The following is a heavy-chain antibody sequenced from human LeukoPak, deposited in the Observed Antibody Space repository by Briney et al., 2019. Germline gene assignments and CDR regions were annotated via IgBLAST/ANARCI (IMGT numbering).Heavy chain of an antibody. Sequence: GESLKISREGSGYSFTSYWIGWVRQMPGKGLEWMGIIYPGDSDTRYSPSVQGQVSISVDKSISTASLQWSSLKASDTAMYYCARYQTAAAASKEYYYYGMDVWGQGTTVTVSS. CDR3: ARYQTAAAASKEYYYYGMDV. D-gene: IGHD6-13*01. V-gene: IGHV5-51*01. CDR2: IYPGDSDT. J-gene: IGHJ6*02. CDR1: GYSFTSYW.